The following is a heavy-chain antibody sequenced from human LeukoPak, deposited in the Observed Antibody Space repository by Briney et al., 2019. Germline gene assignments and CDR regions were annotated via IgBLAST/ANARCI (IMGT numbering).Heavy chain of an antibody. CDR2: INPNSGGT. Sequence: ASVKVSCKASGYSFISYYIHWVRQAPGQGLQWLGWINPNSGGTNYAQKFQGRVTMTRDTSISTAYMELSRLRSDDTAVYYCARVMPEGCSGGSCYGVDYWGQGTLVTVSS. CDR1: GYSFISYY. V-gene: IGHV1-2*02. D-gene: IGHD2-15*01. CDR3: ARVMPEGCSGGSCYGVDY. J-gene: IGHJ4*02.